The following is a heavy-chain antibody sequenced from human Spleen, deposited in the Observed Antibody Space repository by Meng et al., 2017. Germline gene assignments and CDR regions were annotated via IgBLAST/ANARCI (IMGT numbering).Heavy chain of an antibody. Sequence: QLQRQAAGPGPVKPSETLSLTCTVSGGSISSSSYYWGWIRQPPGKGLEWIGSIYYSGSTYYNPSLKSRVTISVDTSKNQFSLKLSSVTAADTAVYYCARVPTPGWFDPWGQGTLVTVSS. V-gene: IGHV4-39*07. CDR3: ARVPTPGWFDP. D-gene: IGHD2-15*01. J-gene: IGHJ5*02. CDR2: IYYSGST. CDR1: GGSISSSSYY.